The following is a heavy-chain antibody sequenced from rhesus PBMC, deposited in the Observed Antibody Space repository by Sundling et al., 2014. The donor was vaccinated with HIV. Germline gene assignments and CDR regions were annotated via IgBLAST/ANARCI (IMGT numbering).Heavy chain of an antibody. V-gene: IGHV3-178*01. D-gene: IGHD6-31*01. CDR1: GFSFSDYY. CDR3: ARDQYSSGWFES. Sequence: EVQLVESGGGLAKPGGSLRLSCAASGFSFSDYYFHWVRQAPGKGLEWVAGITYTGNTFYADSVKGRFTISRENVKNTLFLQMNSLRAEDTAVYYCARDQYSSGWFESWGQGVVVTVSS. CDR2: ITYTGNT. J-gene: IGHJ6*01.